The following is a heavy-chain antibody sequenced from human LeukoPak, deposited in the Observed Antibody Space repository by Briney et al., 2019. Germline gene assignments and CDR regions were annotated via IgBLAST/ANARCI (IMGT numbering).Heavy chain of an antibody. Sequence: PGGSLRLSCAASGFTFSSYAMHWVRQAPGKGLEWVAVISYDGSNKYYADSVKGRFTISRDNSKNTLYLQMNSLGAEDTAVYYCARVDTMVRGAPQSSWYFDYWGQGTLVTVSS. V-gene: IGHV3-30-3*01. CDR3: ARVDTMVRGAPQSSWYFDY. D-gene: IGHD3-10*01. CDR2: ISYDGSNK. CDR1: GFTFSSYA. J-gene: IGHJ4*02.